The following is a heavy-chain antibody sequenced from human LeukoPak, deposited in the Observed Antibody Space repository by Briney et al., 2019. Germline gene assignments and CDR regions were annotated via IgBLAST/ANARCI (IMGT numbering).Heavy chain of an antibody. J-gene: IGHJ4*02. Sequence: ASVKVSCKASGYTFTGYYMHWVRQAPGQGLEWMGWINPNTGGTDYAQKFQGRVTMTRDTSISTVYMELSSLRSDDTAMYYCARVGGSWYLRLGSWGQGTLVTVSS. CDR3: ARVGGSWYLRLGS. V-gene: IGHV1-2*02. CDR2: INPNTGGT. CDR1: GYTFTGYY. D-gene: IGHD6-13*01.